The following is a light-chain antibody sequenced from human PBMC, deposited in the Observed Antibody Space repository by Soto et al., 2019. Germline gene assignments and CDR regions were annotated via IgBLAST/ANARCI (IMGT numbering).Light chain of an antibody. CDR3: NSYAGTSYV. CDR1: SSDVGRYNY. V-gene: IGLV2-14*01. J-gene: IGLJ1*01. CDR2: GVS. Sequence: QAALTQPASVSVSPGQSITISCTGTSSDVGRYNYVSWYQQFPGKAPKLIIYGVSNRPSGVSNRFSGSKSGNTASLTISGLQAEDEADYYCNSYAGTSYVFGTGTKVTLL.